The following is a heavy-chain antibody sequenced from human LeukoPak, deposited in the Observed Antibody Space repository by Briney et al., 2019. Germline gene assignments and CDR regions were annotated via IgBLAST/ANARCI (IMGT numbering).Heavy chain of an antibody. D-gene: IGHD2-2*01. Sequence: PSETLSLTCAVYGGSFSGYYWSWIRQPPGKGLEWIGEINHSGSTNYNPSLKSRVTISVDTSKNQFSLKLSSVTAADTAVYYCARGRYCSSTSCSRYWYFDLWGRGTLVTVSS. CDR2: INHSGST. CDR3: ARGRYCSSTSCSRYWYFDL. CDR1: GGSFSGYY. J-gene: IGHJ2*01. V-gene: IGHV4-34*01.